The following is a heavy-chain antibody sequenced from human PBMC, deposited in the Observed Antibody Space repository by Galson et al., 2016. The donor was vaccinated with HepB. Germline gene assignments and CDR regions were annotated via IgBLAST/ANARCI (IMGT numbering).Heavy chain of an antibody. Sequence: SLRLSCAASGFIFSNYAMSCVRQAPGKGLEWVSTITGRGDSAYYADSVKGRFTISRDNSQNTLFLQMNSLRAEDTAVYYCAKGALQGGYYGFDVWGQGTTVTVSS. CDR1: GFIFSNYA. V-gene: IGHV3-23*01. D-gene: IGHD1-26*01. CDR3: AKGALQGGYYGFDV. J-gene: IGHJ6*02. CDR2: ITGRGDSA.